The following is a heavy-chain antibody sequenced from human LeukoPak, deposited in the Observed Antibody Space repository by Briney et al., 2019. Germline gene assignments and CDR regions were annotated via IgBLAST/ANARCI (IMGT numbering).Heavy chain of an antibody. D-gene: IGHD2-15*01. V-gene: IGHV1-2*02. CDR1: GYSFTDYY. J-gene: IGHJ4*02. CDR2: INPKNGNT. CDR3: ARDLFGYCSGGSCYFYDY. Sequence: GASVKVSCKASGYSFTDYYIHWVRQAPGQGLEWMGWINPKNGNTDYVQRFQGRVTMTRDTSTSTAYMELSRLRSDDTAVYYCARDLFGYCSGGSCYFYDYWGQGTLVTVSS.